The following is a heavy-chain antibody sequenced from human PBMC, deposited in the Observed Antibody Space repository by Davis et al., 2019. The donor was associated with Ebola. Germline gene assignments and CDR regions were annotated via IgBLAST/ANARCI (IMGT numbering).Heavy chain of an antibody. CDR3: ARVDYYGSGVGYGMDV. J-gene: IGHJ6*02. D-gene: IGHD3-10*01. Sequence: ASVKVSCKASGYTFTGYYMHWVRQAPGQGLEWMGWINPNSGGTNYAQKFQGWVTMTRDTSISPAYMALSRLRSDDTAVYYCARVDYYGSGVGYGMDVWGQGTTVTVSS. V-gene: IGHV1-2*04. CDR1: GYTFTGYY. CDR2: INPNSGGT.